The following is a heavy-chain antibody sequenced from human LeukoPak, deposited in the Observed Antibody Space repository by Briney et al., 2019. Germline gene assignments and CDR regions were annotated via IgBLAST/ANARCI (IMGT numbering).Heavy chain of an antibody. CDR3: TRGFDRSSVFDY. V-gene: IGHV3-53*01. CDR1: GFTVSSKY. Sequence: GSLRLSCAASGFTVSSKYMTWVRQAPGKGLEWVSVIQTDGKTYYTDSVKGRFTISRDNSENTLFLQMNSLGAEDTAIYYCTRGFDRSSVFDYWGQGTLVTVSS. CDR2: IQTDGKT. J-gene: IGHJ4*02. D-gene: IGHD3-9*01.